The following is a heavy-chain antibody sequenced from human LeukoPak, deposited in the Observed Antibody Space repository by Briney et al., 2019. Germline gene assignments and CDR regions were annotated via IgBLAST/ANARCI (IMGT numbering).Heavy chain of an antibody. V-gene: IGHV1-69*13. Sequence: ASVKVSCKASGYTFTGYYMHWVRQAPGQGLEWMGGIIPIFGTANYAQKFQGRVTITADESTSTAYMELSSLRSEDTAVYYCARVRIYWFDPWGQGTLVTVSS. CDR3: ARVRIYWFDP. CDR1: GYTFTGYY. J-gene: IGHJ5*02. D-gene: IGHD1-14*01. CDR2: IIPIFGTA.